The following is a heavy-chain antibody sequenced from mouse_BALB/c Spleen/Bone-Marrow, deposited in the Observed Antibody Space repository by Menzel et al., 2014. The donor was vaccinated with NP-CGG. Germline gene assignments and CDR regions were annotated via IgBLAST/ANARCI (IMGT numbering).Heavy chain of an antibody. V-gene: IGHV1S135*01. Sequence: EVKLMESGPELVKPGASVKVSCKASSYAFTSYNMHWVKRRHAKNLEWIGYIDPYNGGTSYNQKFKGKATLTVDKSSSTAYMHLNSLTSEDSAVYYCAREGYFAWFAYWGQGTLVTVSA. CDR2: IDPYNGGT. J-gene: IGHJ3*01. CDR1: SYAFTSYN. CDR3: AREGYFAWFAY.